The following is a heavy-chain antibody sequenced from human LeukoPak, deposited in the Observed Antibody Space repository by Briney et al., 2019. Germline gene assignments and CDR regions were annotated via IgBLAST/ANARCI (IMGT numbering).Heavy chain of an antibody. CDR1: GFTFSSYS. Sequence: GGSLRLSCAASGFTFSSYSMNWVRRAPGKGLEWVSSISSSSSYIYYADSVKGRFTISRDNSKNMVYLQMNSLRAEDAATYYCAKMQGYFDYWGQGSLVTVSS. CDR3: AKMQGYFDY. CDR2: ISSSSSYI. V-gene: IGHV3-21*04. J-gene: IGHJ4*02.